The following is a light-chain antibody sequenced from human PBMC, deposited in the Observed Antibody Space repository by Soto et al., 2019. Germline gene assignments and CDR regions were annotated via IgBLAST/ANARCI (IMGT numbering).Light chain of an antibody. V-gene: IGKV4-1*01. Sequence: DIVLTQSPDSLAVSLGERATINCKSSQSVLYSSNNENYLTWYQQKPGQPPKLLIYWASTRESGVPDRFSGSGSGTDFALTISSLQAEDVAVYYCQQYYTTPPTFGGGTKVDIK. CDR3: QQYYTTPPT. CDR1: QSVLYSSNNENY. CDR2: WAS. J-gene: IGKJ4*01.